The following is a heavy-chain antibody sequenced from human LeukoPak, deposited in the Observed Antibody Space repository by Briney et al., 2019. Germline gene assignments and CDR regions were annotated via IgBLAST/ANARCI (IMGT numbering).Heavy chain of an antibody. V-gene: IGHV4-59*01. CDR1: GGSISSYY. J-gene: IGHJ5*02. CDR3: AREGTAAADNWFDP. D-gene: IGHD6-13*01. Sequence: SETLSLTCTVSGGSISSYYWSWIRQPPGKGLEWIGYIYYSGSTNYNPSLKSRVTISVDTSKNQFSPKLSSVTAADTAVYYCAREGTAAADNWFDPWGQGTLVTVSS. CDR2: IYYSGST.